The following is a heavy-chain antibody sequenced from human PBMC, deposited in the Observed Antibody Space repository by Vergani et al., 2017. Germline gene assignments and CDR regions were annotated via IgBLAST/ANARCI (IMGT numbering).Heavy chain of an antibody. Sequence: EVQLVESGGGLVKPGGSLRLSCAASGFTFSSYSMNWVRQAPGKGLEWVSSISSSSSYIYYADLVQGRFTISIDNAKNSLYLQMNSLRAEDTAVYYCARAHGSRVLDAFNIWGQGTMVTVSS. CDR3: ARAHGSRVLDAFNI. V-gene: IGHV3-21*01. CDR1: GFTFSSYS. J-gene: IGHJ3*02. D-gene: IGHD3-10*01. CDR2: ISSSSSYI.